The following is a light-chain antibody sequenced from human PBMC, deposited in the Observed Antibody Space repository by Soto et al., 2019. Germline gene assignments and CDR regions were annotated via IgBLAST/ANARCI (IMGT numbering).Light chain of an antibody. CDR3: QQYGSSRA. CDR1: QSVSSSY. CDR2: GAS. V-gene: IGKV3-20*01. Sequence: EIVFTQSPGTLYLSPGERATLSCRASQSVSSSYLAWYQQKPGQAPRLLIYGASSRATGIPDRFSGSGSGTDFTLTIRRLEPEDFAVYYCQQYGSSRAFGQGTQVDIK. J-gene: IGKJ1*01.